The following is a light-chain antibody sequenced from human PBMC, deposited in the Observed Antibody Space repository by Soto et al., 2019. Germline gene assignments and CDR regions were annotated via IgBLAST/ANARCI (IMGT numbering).Light chain of an antibody. J-gene: IGKJ1*01. CDR1: QNINTW. CDR3: QQYDTFPGT. V-gene: IGKV1-5*01. Sequence: DIPLTQSPSTLSASVGDRVTITCRASQNINTWLAWYQQKPGKAPKLLIYDASTLESGVPSRFSGSGSGTEFTLTISSLQPNDFATYYCQQYDTFPGTFGQGTTVEIK. CDR2: DAS.